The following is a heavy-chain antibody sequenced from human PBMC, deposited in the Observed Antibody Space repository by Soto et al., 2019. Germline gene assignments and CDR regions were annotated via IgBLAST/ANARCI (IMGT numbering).Heavy chain of an antibody. CDR2: ISTYNGNT. CDR1: GYSFTTSG. D-gene: IGHD4-17*01. J-gene: IGHJ4*02. CDR3: ARRIYGDYDY. Sequence: QAQLVQSGAEVKEPGASVQVSCKASGYSFTTSGITWVRQAPGQGLEWMGWISTYNGNTNYAQKLQDRVTLTTDTSTSTADMELRSLRSDDTAVYYCARRIYGDYDYWGQGTRVTVSS. V-gene: IGHV1-18*01.